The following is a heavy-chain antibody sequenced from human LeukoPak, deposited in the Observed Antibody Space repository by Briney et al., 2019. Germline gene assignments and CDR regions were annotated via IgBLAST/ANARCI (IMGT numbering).Heavy chain of an antibody. J-gene: IGHJ6*03. Sequence: GGSLRLSCAASGFTFSSYWMSWVRQAPGKGLEWVANIKQDGSEKYYVDSVKGRFTISRDNAKNSLYLQMNSLRAEDTAVYYCARVDTPSTYDFWSGTWRGYYYYYMDVWGKGTTVTVSS. CDR1: GFTFSSYW. CDR3: ARVDTPSTYDFWSGTWRGYYYYYMDV. CDR2: IKQDGSEK. V-gene: IGHV3-7*01. D-gene: IGHD3-3*01.